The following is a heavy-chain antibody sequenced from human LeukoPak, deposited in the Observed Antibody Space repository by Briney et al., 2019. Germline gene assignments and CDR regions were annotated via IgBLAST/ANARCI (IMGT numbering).Heavy chain of an antibody. CDR3: VRGGVHCSSISCYSMDV. D-gene: IGHD2-2*01. Sequence: ASVKVSCKASGYTFTSYGITWVRQAPGQGLEWTGWISPYNGNTNYAQKVQGRVTMTTDTSTSTAYMELRSLRSDDTAVYYCVRGGVHCSSISCYSMDVWGQGTTVTVSS. CDR2: ISPYNGNT. V-gene: IGHV1-18*01. J-gene: IGHJ6*02. CDR1: GYTFTSYG.